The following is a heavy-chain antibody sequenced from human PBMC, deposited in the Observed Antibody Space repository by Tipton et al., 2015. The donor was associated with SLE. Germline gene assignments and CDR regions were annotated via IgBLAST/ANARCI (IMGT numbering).Heavy chain of an antibody. CDR2: IYYSGST. CDR1: GGSISSYY. Sequence: TLSLTCTVSGGSISSYYWSWIRQPPGKGLEWIGYIYYSGSTNYNPSLKSRVTISVDTSKNQFSLKLSSLTVADTAVYYCERVRGRGSFQHWGQGTLVTVSS. CDR3: ERVRGRGSFQH. D-gene: IGHD3-10*01. V-gene: IGHV4-59*07. J-gene: IGHJ1*01.